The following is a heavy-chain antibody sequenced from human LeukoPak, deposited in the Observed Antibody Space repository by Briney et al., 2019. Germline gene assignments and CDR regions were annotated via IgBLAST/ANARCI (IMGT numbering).Heavy chain of an antibody. CDR3: ARDRHYYDSSGYYDY. J-gene: IGHJ4*02. CDR2: INPNSGGT. V-gene: IGHV1-2*02. D-gene: IGHD3-22*01. CDR1: GYTFTGYY. Sequence: ASVKVSCKASGYTFTGYYMHWVRQAPGQGLEWMGWINPNSGGTNYAQKFQGRVTMTRDTSISTAYMELSRLRSDDTAVYYCARDRHYYDSSGYYDYWGQGTLVTVSS.